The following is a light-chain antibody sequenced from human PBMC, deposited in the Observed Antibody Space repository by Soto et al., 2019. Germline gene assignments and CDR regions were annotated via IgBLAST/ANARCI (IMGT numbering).Light chain of an antibody. CDR2: DAS. Sequence: EIVLTQSPGTLSLPPGEGATVSSMGIHSVSRGHLAWYQQKPGQAPRLLIYDASSRASGVPDRFSGSGSGTDFTLTISRLEPEDSAVYFCQQYGVSSPGTFGQGTKVDI. V-gene: IGKV3-20*01. J-gene: IGKJ1*01. CDR1: HSVSRGH. CDR3: QQYGVSSPGT.